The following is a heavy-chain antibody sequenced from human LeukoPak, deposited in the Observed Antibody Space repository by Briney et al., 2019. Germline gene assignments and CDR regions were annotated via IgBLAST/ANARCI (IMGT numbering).Heavy chain of an antibody. V-gene: IGHV5-51*01. J-gene: IGHJ3*02. CDR3: ARHSDQPLLYTFSPLNGAFDI. D-gene: IGHD2-2*02. CDR1: GYSFTNYW. CDR2: IYPGDSDT. Sequence: GESLKISCKGSGYSFTNYWIGWVRQMPGKGLEWMGIIYPGDSDTRYSPSFQGQVTISADKSISTAYLQWSSLKASDTAMYYCARHSDQPLLYTFSPLNGAFDIWGQGTMVTVSS.